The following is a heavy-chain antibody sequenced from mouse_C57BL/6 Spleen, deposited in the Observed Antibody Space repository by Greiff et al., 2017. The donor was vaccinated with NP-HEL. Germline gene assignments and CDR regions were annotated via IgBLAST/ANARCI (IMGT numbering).Heavy chain of an antibody. CDR1: GFTFSSYA. J-gene: IGHJ2*01. CDR3: AREGGYIDY. V-gene: IGHV5-4*01. CDR2: ISDGGSYT. Sequence: DVQLVESGGGLVKPGGSLKLSCAASGFTFSSYAMSWVRQTPEKRLEWVATISDGGSYTYYPDNVKGRFTISRDNAKNNLYLQMSHLKSEDTAMYYCAREGGYIDYWGQGTTLTVSS.